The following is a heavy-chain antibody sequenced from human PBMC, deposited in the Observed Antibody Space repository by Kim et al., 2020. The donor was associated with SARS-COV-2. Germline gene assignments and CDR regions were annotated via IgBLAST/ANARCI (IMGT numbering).Heavy chain of an antibody. V-gene: IGHV3-30*07. J-gene: IGHJ4*02. Sequence: ADSVKGRLTISRDNSKNTLYLQMNSLRAEDTAVYYCARDLSDYGDPRFDYWGQGTLVTVSS. CDR3: ARDLSDYGDPRFDY. D-gene: IGHD4-17*01.